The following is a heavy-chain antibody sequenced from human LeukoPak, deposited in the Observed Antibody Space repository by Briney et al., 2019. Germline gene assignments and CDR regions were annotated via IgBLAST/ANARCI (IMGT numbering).Heavy chain of an antibody. CDR2: IYNGGII. J-gene: IGHJ5*02. CDR1: GDSISRYY. D-gene: IGHD3-10*01. V-gene: IGHV4-4*07. CDR3: ARDSGTTGEVKFDH. Sequence: PSETLSLTCTVSGDSISRYYWSWIRQPAGKGLEWIGRIYNGGIITYNPSLKSRVTMSIDTSNNQFSLRLRFVTAADTAVYYCARDSGTTGEVKFDHWGQGTLVTVSS.